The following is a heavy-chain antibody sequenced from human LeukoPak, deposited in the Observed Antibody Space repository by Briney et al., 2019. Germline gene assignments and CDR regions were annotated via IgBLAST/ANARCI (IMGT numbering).Heavy chain of an antibody. CDR3: AREFHDILTGYPYFDY. CDR1: GGTFSSYA. J-gene: IGHJ4*02. V-gene: IGHV1-69*05. Sequence: SVKVSCKASGGTFSSYAISWVRQAPGQGLEWMGRIIPIFGTANYAQKFQGRVTITTDESTSTDYMELSSLRSEFTAVYYCAREFHDILTGYPYFDYWGQGTLVTVSS. D-gene: IGHD3-9*01. CDR2: IIPIFGTA.